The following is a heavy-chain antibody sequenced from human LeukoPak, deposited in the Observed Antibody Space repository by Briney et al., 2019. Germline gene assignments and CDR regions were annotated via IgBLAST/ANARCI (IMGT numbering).Heavy chain of an antibody. CDR1: GFSFSSYG. CDR2: IRYDGSEK. D-gene: IGHD3-10*01. Sequence: GGSLRLSCAASGFSFSSYGMHWVRQAPGKGLEWVAFIRYDGSEKYYADSVKGRFTISRDNSKNTLYKQMNSLRAEDTAMYFCVRDVGAVRGEVYFDYWGQGTLVTVSS. V-gene: IGHV3-30*02. CDR3: VRDVGAVRGEVYFDY. J-gene: IGHJ4*02.